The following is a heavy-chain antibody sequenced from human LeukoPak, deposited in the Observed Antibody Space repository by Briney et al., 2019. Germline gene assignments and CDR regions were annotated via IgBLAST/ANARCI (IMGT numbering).Heavy chain of an antibody. Sequence: GGSLRLSCAASGFTFSSYGMHWVRQAPGKGLEWVAFIRYDGSNKYYADSVKGRFTISRDNSKNTLYLQMNSLRAEDTAVYYCAKGGFGELLSDTNFDYWGQGTLVTVSS. CDR1: GFTFSSYG. V-gene: IGHV3-30*02. CDR3: AKGGFGELLSDTNFDY. D-gene: IGHD3-10*01. J-gene: IGHJ4*02. CDR2: IRYDGSNK.